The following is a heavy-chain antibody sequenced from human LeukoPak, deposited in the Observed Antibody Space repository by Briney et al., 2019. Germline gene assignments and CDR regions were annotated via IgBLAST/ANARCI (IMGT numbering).Heavy chain of an antibody. Sequence: KPSETLSLTCAVSGFSISSGHYWGWIRQPPGKGLGWIVSVHHSGNSYYNPSLKSRVTISVDTSRNQFSLGLTSVTAADTAVYYCVRDVLEYDDFWGQGILVTVSS. CDR3: VRDVLEYDDF. J-gene: IGHJ4*02. CDR2: VHHSGNS. CDR1: GFSISSGHY. V-gene: IGHV4-38-2*01. D-gene: IGHD2/OR15-2a*01.